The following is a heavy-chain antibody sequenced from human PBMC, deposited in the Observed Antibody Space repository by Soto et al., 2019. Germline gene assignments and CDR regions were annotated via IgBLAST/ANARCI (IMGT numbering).Heavy chain of an antibody. J-gene: IGHJ3*02. V-gene: IGHV3-43*02. CDR2: ISGDGGST. CDR1: GFTFDDYA. D-gene: IGHD3-22*01. CDR3: AKGSYYYDSSGSKGAFDI. Sequence: GGSLRLSCAASGFTFDDYAMHWVRQAPGKGLEWVSLISGDGGSTYYADSMKGRFTISRDNSKNSLYLQMNSLRTEDTALYYCAKGSYYYDSSGSKGAFDIWGQGTMVTVSS.